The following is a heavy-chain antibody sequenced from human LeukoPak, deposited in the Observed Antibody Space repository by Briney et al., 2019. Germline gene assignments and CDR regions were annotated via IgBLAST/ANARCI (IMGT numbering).Heavy chain of an antibody. V-gene: IGHV3-23*01. D-gene: IGHD1-7*01. CDR1: GFTFSSYA. J-gene: IGHJ4*02. CDR3: AKVTGSTSRRAPFDY. Sequence: GGSLRLSCAASGFTFSSYAMSWVRQAPGKGLEWVSAISGSGGSTYYADSVKGRFTISRGNSKNTLYLQMNSLRAEDTAVYYCAKVTGSTSRRAPFDYWGQGTLVTVSS. CDR2: ISGSGGST.